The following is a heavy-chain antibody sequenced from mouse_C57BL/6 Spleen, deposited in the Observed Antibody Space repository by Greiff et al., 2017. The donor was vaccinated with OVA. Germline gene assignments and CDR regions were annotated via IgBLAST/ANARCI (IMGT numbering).Heavy chain of an antibody. Sequence: EVQGVQSGPGMVKPSQSLSLTCTVTGYSITSGYDWHWIRHFPGNKLEWMGYISYSGSTNYNPSLKSRISITHDTSKNHFFLKLNSVTTEDTATYYCARGWSYAMDYWGQGTSVTVSS. CDR3: ARGWSYAMDY. J-gene: IGHJ4*01. CDR1: GYSITSGYD. CDR2: ISYSGST. V-gene: IGHV3-1*01.